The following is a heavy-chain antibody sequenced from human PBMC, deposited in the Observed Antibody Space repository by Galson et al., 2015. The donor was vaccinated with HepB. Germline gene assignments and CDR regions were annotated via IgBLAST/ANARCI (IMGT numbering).Heavy chain of an antibody. CDR3: TSLAYYESSGYYSGF. V-gene: IGHV3-73*01. Sequence: SLRLSCAASGFTFSGSAIHWVRQASGKGLEWVGRIKTKANSYATAYTASVKGRLTISRDDLKNTAYLQMNSLKTEDTAVYYCTSLAYYESSGYYSGFWGQGTLVTVSS. D-gene: IGHD3-22*01. CDR1: GFTFSGSA. J-gene: IGHJ4*02. CDR2: IKTKANSYAT.